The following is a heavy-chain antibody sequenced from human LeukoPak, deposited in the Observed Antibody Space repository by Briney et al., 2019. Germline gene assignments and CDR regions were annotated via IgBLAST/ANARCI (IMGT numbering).Heavy chain of an antibody. V-gene: IGHV3-48*01. D-gene: IGHD6-13*01. CDR1: GFTFSSYS. CDR3: AKIIAAANRPTFDY. J-gene: IGHJ4*02. Sequence: PGGSLRLSCAASGFTFSSYSMNWVRQAPGKGLEWVAYITLSSTAIYYGDSVKGRFTISRDNSKNTIYLQMNSLRAEDTAVYYCAKIIAAANRPTFDYWGQGTLVTVSS. CDR2: ITLSSTAI.